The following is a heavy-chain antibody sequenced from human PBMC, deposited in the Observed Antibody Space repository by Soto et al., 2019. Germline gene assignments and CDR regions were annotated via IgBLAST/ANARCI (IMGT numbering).Heavy chain of an antibody. CDR3: ARGRVGYCSGGSCYSFHY. Sequence: QVQLQQWGAGLLKPSETLSLTCAVYGGSFSGYYWSWIRHPPGKGLEWIGEINHSGSTNYNPSLKSRVTISLATSKNQFSLKLSSVTAADTAVYYCARGRVGYCSGGSCYSFHYWGQGTLVTVSS. D-gene: IGHD2-15*01. CDR2: INHSGST. CDR1: GGSFSGYY. J-gene: IGHJ4*02. V-gene: IGHV4-34*01.